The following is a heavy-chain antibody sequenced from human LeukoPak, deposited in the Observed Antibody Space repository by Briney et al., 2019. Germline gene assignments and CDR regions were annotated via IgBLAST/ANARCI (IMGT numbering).Heavy chain of an antibody. Sequence: VGSLRLSCAASGFIFSTYGMHWVRQAPGKGLDWVAFIHYDERIKDYADSVKGRFTISRDNSENTLCLQMNSLRRDGTAAYYCAKDRFSGPPTVQPTDSWGKGTLVIVAS. CDR3: AKDRFSGPPTVQPTDS. CDR1: GFIFSTYG. J-gene: IGHJ4*02. V-gene: IGHV3-30*02. CDR2: IHYDERIK. D-gene: IGHD3-3*01.